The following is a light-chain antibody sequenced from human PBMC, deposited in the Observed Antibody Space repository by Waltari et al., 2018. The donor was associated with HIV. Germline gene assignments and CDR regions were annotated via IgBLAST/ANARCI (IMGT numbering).Light chain of an antibody. CDR1: SSNIGSYT. V-gene: IGLV1-44*01. Sequence: QSVLTQPPSASGPPGQRFSISCSGCSSNIGSYTVHWYQQHPGAAPTLLIYNNNQRPSGVPDRFSGAKSGTSASLAISGLQSEDEADYYCAAWDDSLNGYVFGTGTKVTVL. J-gene: IGLJ1*01. CDR2: NNN. CDR3: AAWDDSLNGYV.